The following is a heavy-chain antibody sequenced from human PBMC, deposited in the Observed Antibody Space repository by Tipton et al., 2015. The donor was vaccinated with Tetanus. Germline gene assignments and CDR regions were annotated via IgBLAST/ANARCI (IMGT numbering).Heavy chain of an antibody. CDR3: ARANNDYSKEGPLDY. V-gene: IGHV4-61*01. D-gene: IGHD5-12*01. J-gene: IGHJ4*02. CDR1: GGSLRSGNYQ. CDR2: ISYSGST. Sequence: TLSLTCTVSGGSLRSGNYQWNWIRQPPGKGLEWLAYISYSGSTNSNYSLKSRITISQDTSKNQFSLKLTSVTAADTAVYYCARANNDYSKEGPLDYWGQGILVIVSS.